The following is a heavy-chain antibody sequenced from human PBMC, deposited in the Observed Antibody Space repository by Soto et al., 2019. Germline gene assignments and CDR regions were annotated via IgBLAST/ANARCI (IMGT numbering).Heavy chain of an antibody. CDR3: ARGTLPTRYCSGGSCYSGGRVYFDY. V-gene: IGHV4-34*01. CDR1: GGSFSGYY. CDR2: INHSGST. J-gene: IGHJ4*02. D-gene: IGHD2-15*01. Sequence: SETLSLTCAVYGGSFSGYYWSWIRQPPGKGLEWIGEINHSGSTNYNPSLKSRVTISVDTSKNQFSLKLSSVTAADTAVYYCARGTLPTRYCSGGSCYSGGRVYFDYWGQGTLVTVSS.